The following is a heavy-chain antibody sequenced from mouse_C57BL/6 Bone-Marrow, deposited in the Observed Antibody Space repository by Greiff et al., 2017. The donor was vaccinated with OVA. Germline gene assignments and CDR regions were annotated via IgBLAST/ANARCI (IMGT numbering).Heavy chain of an antibody. CDR2: IDPSDSYP. CDR3: ARDYGSSPYFDY. D-gene: IGHD1-1*01. J-gene: IGHJ2*01. Sequence: QVQLQQPGAELVMPGASVKLSCKASGYTFTSYWMHWVKQRPGQGLEWIGAIDPSDSYPNYNQKFKGKSTLTVDKSSSTAYMQLSSLTSEDSAVYYCARDYGSSPYFDYWGQGTTLTVSS. CDR1: GYTFTSYW. V-gene: IGHV1-69*01.